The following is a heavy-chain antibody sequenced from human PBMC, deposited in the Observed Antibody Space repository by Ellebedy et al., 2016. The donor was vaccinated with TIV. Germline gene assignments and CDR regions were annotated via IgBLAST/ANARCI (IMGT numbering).Heavy chain of an antibody. CDR2: IIPILGIA. J-gene: IGHJ4*02. CDR3: ARVRDYGEKDFDY. Sequence: AASVKVSCKASGCTFSSYAISWVRQAPGQGLEWMGRIIPILGIANYAQKFQGRVTITADKSTSTAYMELSSLRSEDTAVYYCARVRDYGEKDFDYWGQGTLVTVSS. D-gene: IGHD4-17*01. CDR1: GCTFSSYA. V-gene: IGHV1-69*04.